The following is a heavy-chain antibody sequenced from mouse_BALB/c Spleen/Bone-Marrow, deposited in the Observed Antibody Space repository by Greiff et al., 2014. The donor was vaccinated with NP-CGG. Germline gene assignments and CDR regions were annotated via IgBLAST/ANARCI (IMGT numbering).Heavy chain of an antibody. D-gene: IGHD3-1*01. CDR3: ARRAARATGFAY. J-gene: IGHJ3*01. CDR2: IDPANGNT. V-gene: IGHV14-3*02. CDR1: GFNIKDTY. Sequence: DVKLVESGAELVKPGASVKLSCTASGFNIKDTYMHWVKQRPEQGLERIGRIDPANGNTKYDPKFQGKATITADTSSNTAYLQLSSLTSEDTAVYYCARRAARATGFAYWGQGTLVTVSA.